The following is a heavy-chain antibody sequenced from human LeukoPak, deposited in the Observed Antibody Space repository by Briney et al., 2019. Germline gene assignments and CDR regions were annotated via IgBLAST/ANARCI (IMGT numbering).Heavy chain of an antibody. D-gene: IGHD5-18*01. V-gene: IGHV4-34*01. CDR3: ARPLYSYVTAEAFDI. J-gene: IGHJ3*02. CDR2: INHSGST. Sequence: SETLSLTCVVYXGXXXXXXXXXIXXXXXXXXXXIXEINHSGSTNYNTSLKSRVTXSVDTSKKQFSLKVSSVTAADTXVYYCARPLYSYVTAEAFDIWGQGTMVTVPS. CDR1: XGXXXXXX.